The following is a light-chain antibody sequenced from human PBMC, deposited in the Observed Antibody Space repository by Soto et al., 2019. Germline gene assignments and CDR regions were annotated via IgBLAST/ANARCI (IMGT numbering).Light chain of an antibody. Sequence: DIQMTQSPSSLSASVGDRVTITCRASQSISSYLNWYQQKPGKAPKLLIYAASSLQSGVPSRFSGSGSGTDFTLTISSLKPEDFANYSRHPSYSTPLTFGGGTKVEIK. CDR2: AAS. J-gene: IGKJ4*01. CDR1: QSISSY. CDR3: HPSYSTPLT. V-gene: IGKV1-39*01.